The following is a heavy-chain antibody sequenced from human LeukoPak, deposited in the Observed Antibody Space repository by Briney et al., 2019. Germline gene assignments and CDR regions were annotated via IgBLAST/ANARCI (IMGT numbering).Heavy chain of an antibody. D-gene: IGHD3-22*01. CDR2: ISSDGTNK. V-gene: IGHV3-30*03. J-gene: IGHJ4*02. CDR3: RAATRYLDYYYDY. Sequence: GGSLRLSYAASRFTFSIFGMHWVRQAPGKGLEWIAVISSDGTNKYYADSVRGRFTISRDNSKDTLYPQMSSLRIEDTAIYYCRAATRYLDYYYDYWGQGTLVTVSS. CDR1: RFTFSIFG.